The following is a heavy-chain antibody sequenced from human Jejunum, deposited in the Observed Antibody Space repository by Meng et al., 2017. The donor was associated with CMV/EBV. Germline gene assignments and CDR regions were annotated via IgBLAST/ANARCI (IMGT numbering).Heavy chain of an antibody. D-gene: IGHD3-22*01. CDR1: GYTFTSYA. CDR2: INTANGNT. V-gene: IGHV1-3*04. J-gene: IGHJ4*02. CDR3: SIDTSGYHYKY. Sequence: SCKASGYTFTSYAIHWVRQAPGQRPEWMGWINTANGNTKYSQKFQGRVTTTRDTSASTAYMELNSLRSGDTAVYYCSIDTSGYHYKYWGQGTLVTVSS.